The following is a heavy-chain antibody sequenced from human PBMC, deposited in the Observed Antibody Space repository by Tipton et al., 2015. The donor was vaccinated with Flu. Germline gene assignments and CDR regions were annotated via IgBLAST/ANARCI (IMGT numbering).Heavy chain of an antibody. Sequence: TLSLTCTVSGDSITNYYYNWIRQSPGKGLEWIGWIYYSGSTSYNPSLKSRLTMSVDTSKSQFSLELSAVTAADTAVYYCARRPPKGTAIWSEVWGKGTTVTVSS. CDR2: IYYSGST. D-gene: IGHD2-2*02. V-gene: IGHV4-59*01. CDR3: ARRPPKGTAIWSEV. J-gene: IGHJ6*04. CDR1: GDSITNYY.